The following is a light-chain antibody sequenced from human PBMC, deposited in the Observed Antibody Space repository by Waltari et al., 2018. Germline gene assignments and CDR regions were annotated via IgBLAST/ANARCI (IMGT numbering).Light chain of an antibody. CDR2: DVS. V-gene: IGLV2-14*01. CDR1: NSDVGGYNF. Sequence: QSALTQPASVSGSPGRSITISCTGSNSDVGGYNFVSWYQQHPGKAPKLMIYDVSNRPSGVSNRFSGSKSGNTASLTISGLQPEDAADYYCNSYSTSSTFVFGTGTRVTVL. J-gene: IGLJ1*01. CDR3: NSYSTSSTFV.